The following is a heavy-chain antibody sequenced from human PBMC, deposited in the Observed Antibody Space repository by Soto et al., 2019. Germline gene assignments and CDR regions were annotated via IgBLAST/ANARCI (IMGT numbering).Heavy chain of an antibody. CDR2: VHHSVTT. CDR3: ARHPLIDGRLHGFDV. Sequence: PSETLSLTCDVSGGPVGYTSFYWGWLRQSPGKGLEWIGSVHHSVTTYYNPSLKGRVTISMDTSKNQFSLRLTSVTAADTAVYYCARHPLIDGRLHGFDVWGQGTMVTVSS. J-gene: IGHJ3*01. V-gene: IGHV4-39*01. D-gene: IGHD3-22*01. CDR1: GGPVGYTSFY.